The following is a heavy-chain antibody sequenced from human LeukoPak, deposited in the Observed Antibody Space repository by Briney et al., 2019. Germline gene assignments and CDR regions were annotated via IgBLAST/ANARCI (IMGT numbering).Heavy chain of an antibody. CDR1: GGSISRGGYY. CDR2: IYYSGST. J-gene: IGHJ4*02. Sequence: SETLSLTCTVSGGSISRGGYYWSWIRQHPGKGLEWIGYIYYSGSTYYNPSLKSRVTISVDTSKNQFSLKLSSVTAADTAVYYCARVPAKYCSSTSCSHAYDYWGQGTLVTVSS. D-gene: IGHD2-2*01. V-gene: IGHV4-31*03. CDR3: ARVPAKYCSSTSCSHAYDY.